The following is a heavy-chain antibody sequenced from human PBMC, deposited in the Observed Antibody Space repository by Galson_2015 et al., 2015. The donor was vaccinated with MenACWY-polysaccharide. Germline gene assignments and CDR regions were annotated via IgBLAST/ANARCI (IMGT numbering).Heavy chain of an antibody. CDR2: MPTCGTR. D-gene: IGHD2-15*01. Sequence: AALSPSCTVSGGSINSSYWGWLRRSPGGGVGWVGNMPTCGTRNYNPSLKSRVIITADASTKAFSLKLSTVSAAGTAVYYCVAALYHLPFGCIDAWGQGTQVIVSS. J-gene: IGHJ5*01. V-gene: IGHV4-4*08. CDR3: VAALYHLPFGCIDA. CDR1: GGSINSSY.